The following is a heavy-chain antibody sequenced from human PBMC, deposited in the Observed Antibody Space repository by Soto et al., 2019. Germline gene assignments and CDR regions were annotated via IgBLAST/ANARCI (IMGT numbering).Heavy chain of an antibody. J-gene: IGHJ6*03. CDR1: GGTFSSYT. Sequence: QVQLVQSGAEVKKPGSSVKVSCKASGGTFSSYTISWVRQAPGQGLEWMGRIIPILGIANYAQKFQGRVTITADKSTSTAYMELSSLRSEDTAVYYCSSVFNYYDSMDLWGKGTTVTVSS. D-gene: IGHD2-21*01. CDR2: IIPILGIA. CDR3: SSVFNYYDSMDL. V-gene: IGHV1-69*02.